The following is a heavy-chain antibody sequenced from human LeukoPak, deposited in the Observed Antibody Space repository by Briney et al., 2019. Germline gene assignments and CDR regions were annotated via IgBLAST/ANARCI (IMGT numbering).Heavy chain of an antibody. D-gene: IGHD6-13*01. CDR2: INTNTGNP. V-gene: IGHV7-4-1*02. Sequence: ASVKVSCKASGYTFTSYAMNWVRQAPGQGLEWMGWINTNTGNPTYAQGFTGRFVFSLDTSVSTAYLQISSLKAEDTAVYYCARERRSSSPGEQQLVRAFDIWGLGTMVTVSS. J-gene: IGHJ3*02. CDR1: GYTFTSYA. CDR3: ARERRSSSPGEQQLVRAFDI.